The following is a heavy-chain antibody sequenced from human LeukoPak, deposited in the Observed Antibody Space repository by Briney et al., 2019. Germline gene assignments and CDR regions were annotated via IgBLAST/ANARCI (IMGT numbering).Heavy chain of an antibody. V-gene: IGHV4-59*08. Sequence: KPSETLSLTCTVSGGSISSYYWSWIRQPPRKGLEWTGYINYRVSTNYNPSLRSRATTSVETPKNQFSLKLSSVTAADTAVYYCARHNFGVVGGNGYYYYYMDVWGKGTTVTVSS. CDR3: ARHNFGVVGGNGYYYYYMDV. CDR1: GGSISSYY. CDR2: INYRVST. D-gene: IGHD3-3*01. J-gene: IGHJ6*03.